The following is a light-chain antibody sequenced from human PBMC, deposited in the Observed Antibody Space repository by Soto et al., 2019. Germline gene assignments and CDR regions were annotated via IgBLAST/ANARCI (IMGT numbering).Light chain of an antibody. CDR3: CSYTSSSTPWV. V-gene: IGLV2-14*03. Sequence: QPVLTQPASVSGSPGQSITISCTGTSSDVGGYNYVSWYQQHPGEAPKLIIYDVSDRPSGVSNRFSASKSGNTASLTISGLQPEDEADYYCCSYTSSSTPWVFGTGTKVTVL. CDR2: DVS. CDR1: SSDVGGYNY. J-gene: IGLJ1*01.